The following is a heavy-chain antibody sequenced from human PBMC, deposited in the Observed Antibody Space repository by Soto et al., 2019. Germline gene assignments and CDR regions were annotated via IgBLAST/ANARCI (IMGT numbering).Heavy chain of an antibody. CDR3: ARESTSGDYDYYYYGMDV. Sequence: PSETLSLTCTVSVGSVSSVSYYWSWIRQPPGKGLERIAYIYYSGSTNYNPSLKSQGTISVDTSKNQFSLKLSSVTAADTAVYYCARESTSGDYDYYYYGMDVWGQGTTVTV. CDR1: VGSVSSVSYY. CDR2: IYYSGST. V-gene: IGHV4-61*01. D-gene: IGHD4-17*01. J-gene: IGHJ6*02.